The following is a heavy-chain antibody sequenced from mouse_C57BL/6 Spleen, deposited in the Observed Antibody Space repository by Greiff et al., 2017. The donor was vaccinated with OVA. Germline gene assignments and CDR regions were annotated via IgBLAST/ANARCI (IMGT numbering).Heavy chain of an antibody. CDR3: EKLPGAY. V-gene: IGHV1-55*01. J-gene: IGHJ3*01. CDR2: IYPGSGST. Sequence: QVQLQQSGAELVKPGASVKMSCKASGYTFTSYWITWVKQRPGQGLEWIGEIYPGSGSTNYNEKFKSKATLTVDTSSSTAYMQRSSLTSEDSAGCYDEKLPGAYWGQGTLVTVSA. CDR1: GYTFTSYW. D-gene: IGHD1-1*01.